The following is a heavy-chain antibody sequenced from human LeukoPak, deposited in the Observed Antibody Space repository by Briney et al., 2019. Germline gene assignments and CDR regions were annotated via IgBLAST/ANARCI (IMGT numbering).Heavy chain of an antibody. D-gene: IGHD3-22*01. CDR2: IRSNSDGGTI. Sequence: GGSLRLSCVASGFSFNSFGMNWVRQAPGKGLEWVGRIRSNSDGGTIDYAAPVKGRFTLSRDDSKTTLYLQMNSLQTEDTAVYYCATDFYDSTWGQGTLVTVSS. CDR3: ATDFYDST. J-gene: IGHJ5*02. CDR1: GFSFNSFG. V-gene: IGHV3-15*07.